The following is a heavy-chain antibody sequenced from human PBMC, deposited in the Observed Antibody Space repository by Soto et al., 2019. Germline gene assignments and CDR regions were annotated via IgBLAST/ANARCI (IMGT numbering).Heavy chain of an antibody. J-gene: IGHJ4*02. CDR3: VRTSLVVAAATREDY. Sequence: PGGSLRRSCAASGFTFSRYWMSWVRQPPGKGLEWVSRINSDGSSKSYADSVKGRFTISRDNAKNTLYLQMNSLRAEDTAVYYCVRTSLVVAAATREDYWGQGTLVTVSS. V-gene: IGHV3-74*01. D-gene: IGHD2-15*01. CDR1: GFTFSRYW. CDR2: INSDGSSK.